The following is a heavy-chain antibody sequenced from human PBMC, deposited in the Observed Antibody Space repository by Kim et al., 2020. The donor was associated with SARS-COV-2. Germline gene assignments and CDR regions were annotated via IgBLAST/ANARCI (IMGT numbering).Heavy chain of an antibody. CDR2: IIPIFGTA. V-gene: IGHV1-69*13. CDR3: ARDRSGSGYDFDY. CDR1: GGTFSSYA. J-gene: IGHJ4*02. D-gene: IGHD5-12*01. Sequence: SVKVSCKASGGTFSSYAISWVRQAPGQGLEWMGGIIPIFGTANYAQKFQGRVTITADESTSTAYMELSSLRSEDTAVYYCARDRSGSGYDFDYWGQGTLVTVSS.